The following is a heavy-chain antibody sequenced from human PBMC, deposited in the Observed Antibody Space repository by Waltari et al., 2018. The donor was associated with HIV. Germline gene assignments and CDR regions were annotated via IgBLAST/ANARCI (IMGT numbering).Heavy chain of an antibody. J-gene: IGHJ4*02. V-gene: IGHV4-61*02. Sequence: QVQLQESGPGLVKPSQTLSLTCTVSGDSISSGSYYWSWLRQPAGKGLELIGRIYTSGSTNYNPSLKSRVSISVDTSKNQFSLKLSSVTAADTAVYYCARGWGLWGQGTLVTVSS. CDR1: GDSISSGSYY. CDR3: ARGWGL. CDR2: IYTSGST. D-gene: IGHD2-21*02.